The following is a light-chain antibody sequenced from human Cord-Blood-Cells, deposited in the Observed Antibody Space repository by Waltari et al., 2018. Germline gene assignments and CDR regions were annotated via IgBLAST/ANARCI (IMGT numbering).Light chain of an antibody. CDR1: SSDAGAYNY. Sequence: QSALTQPASVPGSPGQSITIPSPGTSSDAGAYNYVSWYQQHPGKAPKLMISDVSNRPSGVSNRCSGSKSGNTASLTISGLQAEDEADYYCSSYTSSSRVFGGGTKLTVL. V-gene: IGLV2-14*01. J-gene: IGLJ3*02. CDR2: DVS. CDR3: SSYTSSSRV.